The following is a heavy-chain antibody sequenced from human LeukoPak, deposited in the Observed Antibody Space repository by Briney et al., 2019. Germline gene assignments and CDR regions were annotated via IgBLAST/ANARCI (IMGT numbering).Heavy chain of an antibody. V-gene: IGHV4-34*01. D-gene: IGHD2-15*01. J-gene: IGHJ4*02. Sequence: SETLSLTCAVYGGFFSGYYWSWIRQPPGKGLEWIGEINHSGSTNYNPSLKSRVTISVDTSKNQFSLKLSSVTAADTAVYYCARDLVCSGGSCYTYFDYWGQGTLVTVSS. CDR2: INHSGST. CDR3: ARDLVCSGGSCYTYFDY. CDR1: GGFFSGYY.